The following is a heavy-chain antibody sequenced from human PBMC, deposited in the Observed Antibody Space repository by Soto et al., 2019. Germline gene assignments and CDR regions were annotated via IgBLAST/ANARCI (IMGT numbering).Heavy chain of an antibody. CDR2: IYYSGST. D-gene: IGHD4-17*01. CDR3: ARDFLDYGGNAGHFDY. Sequence: SETLSLTCTVSGGSISSGDYYWSWIRQPPGKGLEWIGYIYYSGSTYYNPSLKSRVTISVDTSKNQFSLKLSSVTAADTAVYYCARDFLDYGGNAGHFDYWGQGTLVTVSS. CDR1: GGSISSGDYY. J-gene: IGHJ4*02. V-gene: IGHV4-30-4*01.